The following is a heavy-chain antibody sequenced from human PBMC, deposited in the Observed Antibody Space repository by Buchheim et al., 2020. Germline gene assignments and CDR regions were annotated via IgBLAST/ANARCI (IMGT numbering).Heavy chain of an antibody. CDR1: GFSFSTHA. CDR2: ISDNGVPK. Sequence: QVQLVESGGGVVQPGRSLRLSCAASGFSFSTHAMHWVRQAPGKGLEWISFISDNGVPKYYADYLKGRLTISRDNSKNMLYLQMDNVRGDDAAVYFCARDLTARYTWDYWGQGTL. J-gene: IGHJ4*02. D-gene: IGHD1-14*01. CDR3: ARDLTARYTWDY. V-gene: IGHV3-30-3*01.